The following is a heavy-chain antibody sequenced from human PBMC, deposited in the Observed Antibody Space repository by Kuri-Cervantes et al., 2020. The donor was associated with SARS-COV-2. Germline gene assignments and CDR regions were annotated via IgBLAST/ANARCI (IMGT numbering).Heavy chain of an antibody. Sequence: ESLKISCTVSGGSVSDRNSYWTWIRQSPGKGLEWIGYIYHTGSPTYSPSLKSRVTITLDKPKNQFYLRLTTVTAADTAVYYCARSPYDFWSGSWGWGQGTLVTVSS. CDR3: ARSPYDFWSGSWG. V-gene: IGHV4-61*01. D-gene: IGHD3-3*01. CDR1: GGSVSDRNSY. CDR2: IYHTGSP. J-gene: IGHJ4*02.